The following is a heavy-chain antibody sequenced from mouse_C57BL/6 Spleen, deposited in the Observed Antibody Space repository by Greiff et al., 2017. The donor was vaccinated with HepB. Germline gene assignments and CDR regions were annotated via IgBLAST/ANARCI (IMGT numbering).Heavy chain of an antibody. D-gene: IGHD1-1*01. Sequence: QVQLQQPGAELVKPGASVKLSCKASGYTFTSYWMHWVKQRPGQGLEWIGMIHPNSGSTNYNEKFKSKATLTVDKSSSPAYMQLSSLTSEDSAVYYCSITTVVADDYWGQGTTLTVSS. CDR1: GYTFTSYW. J-gene: IGHJ2*01. CDR3: SITTVVADDY. CDR2: IHPNSGST. V-gene: IGHV1-64*01.